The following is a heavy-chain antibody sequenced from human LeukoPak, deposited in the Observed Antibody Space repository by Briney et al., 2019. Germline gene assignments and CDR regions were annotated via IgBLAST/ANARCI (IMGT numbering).Heavy chain of an antibody. V-gene: IGHV3-64D*06. CDR2: ISSNGGST. D-gene: IGHD3-22*01. J-gene: IGHJ4*02. CDR1: GFTFSSYA. Sequence: GGSLRLSCSASGFTFSSYAMHWVRQAPGKGLEYVSAISSNGGSTYYAGSVKGRFTISRDNSKNTLYLQMSSLRAEDTAVYYCVKDLAHSSGYYPNDYWGQGTLVAVSS. CDR3: VKDLAHSSGYYPNDY.